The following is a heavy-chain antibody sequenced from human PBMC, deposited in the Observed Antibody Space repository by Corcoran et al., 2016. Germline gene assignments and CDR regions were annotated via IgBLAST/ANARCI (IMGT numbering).Heavy chain of an antibody. D-gene: IGHD1-7*01. J-gene: IGHJ4*02. CDR2: VHYSGSS. Sequence: QVPLQESGPGLVNPSETLSLTCSVSGGSISGYYWSWIRQSPGKGLEWIGFVHYSGSSSYNPSLKSRVTMSVDTSKSQFSLKLSSVTTEDTAVYYWAGAAGHNWDYDYWGQGTLVTVSS. V-gene: IGHV4-59*01. CDR3: AGAAGHNWDYDY. CDR1: GGSISGYY.